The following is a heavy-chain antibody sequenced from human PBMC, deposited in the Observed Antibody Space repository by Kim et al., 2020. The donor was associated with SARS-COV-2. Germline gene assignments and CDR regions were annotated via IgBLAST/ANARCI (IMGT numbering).Heavy chain of an antibody. Sequence: YAQKLQGRVTMTTDTSTSTAYMELRSLRSDDTAVYYCARGITMILNYFDYWGQGTLVTVSS. D-gene: IGHD3-22*01. CDR3: ARGITMILNYFDY. V-gene: IGHV1-18*01. J-gene: IGHJ4*02.